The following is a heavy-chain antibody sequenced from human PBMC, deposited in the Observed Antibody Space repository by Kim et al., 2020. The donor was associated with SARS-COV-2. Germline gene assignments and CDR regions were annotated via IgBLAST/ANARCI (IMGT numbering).Heavy chain of an antibody. Sequence: SETLSLTCTVSGGSISSYYWSWIRQPPGKGLEWIGYIYYSGSTNYNPSLKSRVTISVDTSKNQFSLKLSSVTAADTAVYYCARAGFYGGNLDYWGQGTLVTVSS. CDR3: ARAGFYGGNLDY. V-gene: IGHV4-59*13. CDR2: IYYSGST. D-gene: IGHD4-17*01. CDR1: GGSISSYY. J-gene: IGHJ4*02.